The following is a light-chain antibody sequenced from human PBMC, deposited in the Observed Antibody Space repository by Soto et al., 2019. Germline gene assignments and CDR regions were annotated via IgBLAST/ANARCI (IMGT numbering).Light chain of an antibody. V-gene: IGKV1-5*03. CDR2: EAS. CDR1: QSISRW. J-gene: IGKJ2*01. CDR3: QQYNDSFPYA. Sequence: IQMTQSPSTLSASVGDRVTITCRASQSISRWLAWYQQKPGAAPKLLIYEASTLESGVPSRFSGSRSGTEFTLTVSSLQPDDFATYYCQQYNDSFPYAFGQGTQLEIK.